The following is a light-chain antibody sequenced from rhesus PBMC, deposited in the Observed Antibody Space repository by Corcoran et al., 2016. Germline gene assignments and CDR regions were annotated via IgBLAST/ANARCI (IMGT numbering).Light chain of an antibody. CDR1: QDISTY. V-gene: IGKV1-43*01. J-gene: IGKJ1*01. CDR2: AAS. Sequence: DIQMTQSPSSLSASAGDTVTITCRASQDISTYLNWYQQKPGKAPKRLIFAASSLESGVPSRFSGSGSGADFTLTISSLQPEDFATYYCLQHNSNPPTFGQGTKVEIK. CDR3: LQHNSNPPT.